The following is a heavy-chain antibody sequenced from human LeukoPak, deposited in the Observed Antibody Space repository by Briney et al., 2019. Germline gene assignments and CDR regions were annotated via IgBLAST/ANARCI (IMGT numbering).Heavy chain of an antibody. V-gene: IGHV4-59*12. Sequence: SETLSLTCTVSGGSISNYYWNWIRQPPGKGLEWIGYIYYSGSTNYNPSLKSRVTISADTSKKQFSLKLSSVTAADTAVYYCAREVYDILTGELNWFDPWGQGTLVTVSS. CDR3: AREVYDILTGELNWFDP. CDR1: GGSISNYY. CDR2: IYYSGST. J-gene: IGHJ5*02. D-gene: IGHD3-9*01.